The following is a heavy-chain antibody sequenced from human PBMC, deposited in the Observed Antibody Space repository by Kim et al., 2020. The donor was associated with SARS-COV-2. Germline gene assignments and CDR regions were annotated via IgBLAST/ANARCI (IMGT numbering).Heavy chain of an antibody. CDR2: INHSGST. J-gene: IGHJ4*02. D-gene: IGHD5-18*01. V-gene: IGHV4-34*01. CDR3: ARGRWIQLWLHHDY. CDR1: GGSFSGYY. Sequence: SETLSLTCAVYGGSFSGYYWSWIRQPPGKGLEWIGEINHSGSTNYNPSLKSRVTISVDTSKNQFSLKLSSVTTADTAVYYCARGRWIQLWLHHDYWGQGTLVTVSS.